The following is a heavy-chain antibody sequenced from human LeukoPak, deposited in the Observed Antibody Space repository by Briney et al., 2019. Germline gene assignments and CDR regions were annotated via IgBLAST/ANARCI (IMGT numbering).Heavy chain of an antibody. CDR1: GFTFSDYY. CDR2: ISSSGSTI. J-gene: IGHJ6*03. D-gene: IGHD1-1*01. CDR3: AAGTTGIDYYYYMDV. V-gene: IGHV3-11*04. Sequence: PGGSLRLSCAASGFTFSDYYMSWIRQAPGKGLEWVSYISSSGSTIYYAGSVKGRFTISRDNAKNSLYLQMNSLRAEYTAVYYCAAGTTGIDYYYYMDVWGKGTTVTVSS.